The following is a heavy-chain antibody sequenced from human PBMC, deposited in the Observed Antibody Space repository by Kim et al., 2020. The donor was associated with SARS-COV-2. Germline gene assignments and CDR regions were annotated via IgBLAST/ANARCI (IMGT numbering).Heavy chain of an antibody. Sequence: VKVSCKASGYTFTSYAMHWVRQAPGQRLEWMGWINAGNGNTKYSQKFQGRVTITRDTSASTAYMELSSLRSEDTAVYYCARAWVSIPAFDYWGQGTLVTVSS. V-gene: IGHV1-3*01. CDR3: ARAWVSIPAFDY. J-gene: IGHJ4*02. D-gene: IGHD2-2*02. CDR2: INAGNGNT. CDR1: GYTFTSYA.